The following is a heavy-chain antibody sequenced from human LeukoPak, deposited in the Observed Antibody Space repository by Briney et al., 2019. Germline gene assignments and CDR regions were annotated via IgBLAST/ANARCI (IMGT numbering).Heavy chain of an antibody. V-gene: IGHV3-48*03. Sequence: GGSLRLSCAASGFTFSSYEMNWVRPAPRQGLELVSYISSGGSTVYYADSVKGRFTISRDNAKNSLYLQMNSLRAEDTAVYYCARVIIVGATGIWGQGTMVTVSS. D-gene: IGHD1-26*01. CDR1: GFTFSSYE. CDR3: ARVIIVGATGI. J-gene: IGHJ3*02. CDR2: ISSGGSTV.